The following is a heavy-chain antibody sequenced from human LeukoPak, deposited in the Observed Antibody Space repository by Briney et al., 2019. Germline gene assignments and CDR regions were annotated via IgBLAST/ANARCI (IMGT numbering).Heavy chain of an antibody. CDR2: IRTDGSLK. CDR1: GFTFSNHW. CDR3: ARDSNYRPGDH. J-gene: IGHJ4*02. Sequence: PGGSLRLSCVASGFTFSNHWMTLVRQAPGKGLEWVANIRTDGSLKVYVDSVKGRFTISRDNAKNELYLQMNSLRADDMGVYYCARDSNYRPGDHWGQGTLVTVSS. D-gene: IGHD5-24*01. V-gene: IGHV3-7*01.